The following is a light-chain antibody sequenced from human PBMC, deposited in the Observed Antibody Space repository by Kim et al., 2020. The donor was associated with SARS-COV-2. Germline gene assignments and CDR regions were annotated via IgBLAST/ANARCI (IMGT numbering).Light chain of an antibody. Sequence: EIVMTQSLATLSVSPGERVTLSCRASQSVSSKLAWYQQKPGQAPRLLIYGASTRATGTPARFSGSGSGTEFTLDISSLQSEDFAVYYCQQYDTWPPVTFGGGTKVDIK. CDR1: QSVSSK. V-gene: IGKV3-15*01. J-gene: IGKJ4*01. CDR2: GAS. CDR3: QQYDTWPPVT.